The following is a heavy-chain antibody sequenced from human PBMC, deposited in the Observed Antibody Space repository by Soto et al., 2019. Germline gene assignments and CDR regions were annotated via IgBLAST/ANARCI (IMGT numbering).Heavy chain of an antibody. CDR1: GGTFTSDA. CDR2: ITPVFETP. CDR3: ARAIHGYNYRVDF. J-gene: IGHJ6*02. V-gene: IGHV1-69*13. Sequence: PGASVKVSCKVSGGTFTSDAISWVRQAPGQGLEWMGGITPVFETPNYAQKFQGRVTITADESTESTGTAYMELSSLTSDDTAVYYCARAIHGYNYRVDFWGQGTTVTVSS. D-gene: IGHD5-12*01.